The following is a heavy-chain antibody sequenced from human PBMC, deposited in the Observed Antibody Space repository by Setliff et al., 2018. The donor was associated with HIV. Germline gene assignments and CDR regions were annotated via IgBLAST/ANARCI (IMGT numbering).Heavy chain of an antibody. CDR1: GYSFTSYW. CDR2: IYPGDSDT. CDR3: ARHTRQLEFLEWLSPHYYHYYYMDV. V-gene: IGHV5-51*01. D-gene: IGHD3-3*01. Sequence: PGESLKISCKGSGYSFTSYWIGRVRQMPGKGLEWMGIIYPGDSDTRYSPSFQGQVTISADKSISTAYLQWSSLKASDTAMYYCARHTRQLEFLEWLSPHYYHYYYMDVWGQGTTVTVSS. J-gene: IGHJ6*03.